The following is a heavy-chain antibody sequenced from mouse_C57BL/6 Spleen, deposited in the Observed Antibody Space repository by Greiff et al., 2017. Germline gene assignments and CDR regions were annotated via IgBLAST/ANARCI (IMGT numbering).Heavy chain of an antibody. D-gene: IGHD1-1*01. V-gene: IGHV5-17*01. CDR3: ARGGYGSRQAMDY. Sequence: EVHLVESGGGLVKPGGSLKLSCAASGFTFSDYGMHWVRQAPEKGLEWVAYISSGSSTIYYADTVKGRFTISRDNAKNTLFLQMTSLRSEDTAMYYCARGGYGSRQAMDYWGQGTSVTVSS. CDR2: ISSGSSTI. J-gene: IGHJ4*01. CDR1: GFTFSDYG.